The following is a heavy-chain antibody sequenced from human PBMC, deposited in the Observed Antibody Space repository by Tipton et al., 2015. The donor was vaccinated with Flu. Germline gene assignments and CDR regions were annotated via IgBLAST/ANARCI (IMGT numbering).Heavy chain of an antibody. CDR2: IYQSGTT. D-gene: IGHD3/OR15-3a*01. CDR3: ARQASYETFGLFLPRWVGP. J-gene: IGHJ5*02. V-gene: IGHV4-38-2*02. CDR1: GHSISSGYY. Sequence: GLVKPSETLSLTCTVSGHSISSGYYWGWIRQPPGKGLEWIGSIYQSGTTYYNPSLKSRVTISVDTSRNQFSLKLSSVTAADTAVYYCARQASYETFGLFLPRWVGPWGQGALVTVSS.